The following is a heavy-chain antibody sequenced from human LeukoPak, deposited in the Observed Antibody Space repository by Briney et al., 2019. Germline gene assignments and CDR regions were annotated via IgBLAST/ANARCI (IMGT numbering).Heavy chain of an antibody. CDR1: GFTFTSSD. D-gene: IGHD4-11*01. Sequence: ASVKVSCKASGFTFTSSDTQWVRQARGQRLEWIGWIVVGSGNTNYAQKFQERVTITRDMSTSTAYMELSSLRSEDTAVYYCAARGLQYFYYGMDVWGQGTTVTVSS. CDR2: IVVGSGNT. CDR3: AARGLQYFYYGMDV. V-gene: IGHV1-58*02. J-gene: IGHJ6*02.